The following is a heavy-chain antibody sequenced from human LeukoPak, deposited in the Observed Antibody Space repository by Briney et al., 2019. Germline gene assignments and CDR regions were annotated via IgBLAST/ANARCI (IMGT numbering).Heavy chain of an antibody. D-gene: IGHD6-19*01. CDR2: IIPIFGTA. Sequence: SVKVSCKASGGTFSSYAISWVRQAPGQGLEWMGRIIPIFGTANYAQKFQGRVTMTRNTSISTAYMELSSLRSEDTAVYYCARGRRGSSGWYVGFDPWGQGTLVTVSS. CDR1: GGTFSSYA. CDR3: ARGRRGSSGWYVGFDP. J-gene: IGHJ5*02. V-gene: IGHV1-69*05.